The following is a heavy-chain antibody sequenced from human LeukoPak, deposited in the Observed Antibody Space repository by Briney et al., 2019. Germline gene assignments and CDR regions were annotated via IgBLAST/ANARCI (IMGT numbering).Heavy chain of an antibody. CDR3: ASPSASTVTTDYYYYGMDV. J-gene: IGHJ6*02. CDR1: GGTFSSYA. V-gene: IGHV1-69*04. D-gene: IGHD4-17*01. CDR2: IIPILGIA. Sequence: SVKVSCKASGGTFSSYAISWVRQAPGQGLEWMGRIIPILGIANYAQKFQGRVTITADKSTSTAYMELSSLRSEDTAVYYCASPSASTVTTDYYYYGMDVWGQGTTVTVPS.